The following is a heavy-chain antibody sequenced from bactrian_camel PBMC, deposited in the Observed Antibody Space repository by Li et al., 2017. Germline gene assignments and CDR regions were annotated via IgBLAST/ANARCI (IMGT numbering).Heavy chain of an antibody. Sequence: EVQLVESGGDSVQVGGSLRLSCTTSGFNFEDSDFGWYRQAPGKECVLVSNILRDGSARYADSVKGRFTISRDNTRSTVYLQMDDLNPEDTAKYYCMKDTDFPLYRGRCWPERRFWGQGTQVTVS. J-gene: IGHJ4*01. CDR3: MKDTDFPLYRGRCWPERRF. V-gene: IGHV3S66*01. D-gene: IGHD1*01. CDR2: NILRDGSA. CDR1: GFNFEDSD.